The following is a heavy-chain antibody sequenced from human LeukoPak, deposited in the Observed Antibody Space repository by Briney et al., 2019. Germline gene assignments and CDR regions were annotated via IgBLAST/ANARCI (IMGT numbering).Heavy chain of an antibody. CDR3: AKDAYYYDGRGYFDY. V-gene: IGHV3-30*18. Sequence: PGGSLRLSCAASGFTFNTYGMHWVRQAPGKGLEWVAVIPYDGNNKYYADSVKGRFTISRDSSKNTLHLQMNSLRAEDTAVYYCAKDAYYYDGRGYFDYWGQGTVVTVSS. CDR1: GFTFNTYG. CDR2: IPYDGNNK. J-gene: IGHJ4*02. D-gene: IGHD3-22*01.